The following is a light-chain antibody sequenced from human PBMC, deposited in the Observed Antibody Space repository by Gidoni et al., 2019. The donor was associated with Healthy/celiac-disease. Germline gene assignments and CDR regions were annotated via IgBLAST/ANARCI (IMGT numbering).Light chain of an antibody. Sequence: DIVMTQSPLSLPVTPGEPAAISCRSSQSLLTSNGYNYLDWYLQKPGQSPQLLIYLGSNRASGVPNRFSGGGSGTDFTLKISRVEAEDVEVYYCMQALQTPTFGGGTKVEIK. CDR3: MQALQTPT. V-gene: IGKV2-28*01. J-gene: IGKJ4*01. CDR1: QSLLTSNGYNY. CDR2: LGS.